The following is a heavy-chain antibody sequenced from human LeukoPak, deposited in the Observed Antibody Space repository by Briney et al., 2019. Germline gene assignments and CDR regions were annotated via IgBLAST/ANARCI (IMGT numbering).Heavy chain of an antibody. CDR2: INSDGSST. J-gene: IGHJ6*02. D-gene: IGHD5-18*01. V-gene: IGHV3-74*01. CDR1: GFTFTNYW. CDR3: AKRRTVDTAMVTHYYGMDV. Sequence: GGSLRLSCAASGFTFTNYWMHWVRQAPGKGLVWVSRINSDGSSTTYADSVKGRFTISRDNAKNTLYLQMNSLRAEDTAVYYCAKRRTVDTAMVTHYYGMDVWDQGTTVTVSS.